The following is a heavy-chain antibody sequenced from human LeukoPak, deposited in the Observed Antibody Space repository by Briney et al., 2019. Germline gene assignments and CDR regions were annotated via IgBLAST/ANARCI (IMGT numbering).Heavy chain of an antibody. J-gene: IGHJ6*02. CDR1: GFTFSSYG. Sequence: PGGSLRLSCAASGFTFSSYGMHWVGQAPGKGLEWVAVISYDGSNKYYADSVKGRFTISRDNSKNTLYLQMNSLRAEDTAVYYCAKDLSGYPFYGMDVGGQGTTVTVSS. CDR2: ISYDGSNK. CDR3: AKDLSGYPFYGMDV. V-gene: IGHV3-30*18. D-gene: IGHD3-3*01.